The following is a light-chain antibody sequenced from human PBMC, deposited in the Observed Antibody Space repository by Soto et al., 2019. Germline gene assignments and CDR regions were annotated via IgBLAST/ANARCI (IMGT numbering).Light chain of an antibody. V-gene: IGKV1-5*03. CDR1: QSITNC. CDR3: QQHNPYSPYT. Sequence: DIQMTQSPSTLSASVGDRVTITCRASQSITNCLAWYQQKPGKAPKLLIFDASSLRSAVPSRFSGSGSGTEFTLTISSLQPEDFATYYCQQHNPYSPYTFGQGTKLEIK. CDR2: DAS. J-gene: IGKJ2*01.